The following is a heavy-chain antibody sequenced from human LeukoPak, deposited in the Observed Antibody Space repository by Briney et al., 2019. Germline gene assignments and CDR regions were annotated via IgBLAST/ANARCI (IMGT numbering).Heavy chain of an antibody. V-gene: IGHV1-69*13. Sequence: SVKVSCKASGGTFSSYAISWVRQAPGQGLEWMGGIIPIFGTANYAQKFQGRVTITADESTSTAYMELSSLRSEDTAVYYCARQMNYDPLTGFFGNYYMDVWGKGTTVTVSS. CDR3: ARQMNYDPLTGFFGNYYMDV. D-gene: IGHD3-9*01. J-gene: IGHJ6*03. CDR1: GGTFSSYA. CDR2: IIPIFGTA.